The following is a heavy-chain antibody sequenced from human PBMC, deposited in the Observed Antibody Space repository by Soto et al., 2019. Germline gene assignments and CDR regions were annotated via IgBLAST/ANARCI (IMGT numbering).Heavy chain of an antibody. D-gene: IGHD2-2*01. V-gene: IGHV3-74*01. CDR3: ASLGVPAAPSNWFDH. CDR1: GFTFSSYW. CDR2: INSDGSST. J-gene: IGHJ5*02. Sequence: EVQLVESGGGLVQPGGSLRLSCAASGFTFSSYWMHWVRQAPGKGLVWVSRINSDGSSTSYADSVKGRFTISRDNAKNTLYLQMNSLRAEDTAVYYCASLGVPAAPSNWFDHWGQGTLVTVSS.